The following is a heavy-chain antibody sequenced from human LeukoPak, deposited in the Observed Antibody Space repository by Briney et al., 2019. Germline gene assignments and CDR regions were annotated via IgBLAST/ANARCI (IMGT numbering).Heavy chain of an antibody. V-gene: IGHV3-74*01. D-gene: IGHD4-11*01. CDR1: GFTFRSYA. CDR3: ARVRDDYTYFDC. CDR2: INSDGSRT. J-gene: IGHJ4*02. Sequence: PGGSLRLSCAASGFTFRSYAMHWVRQAPGKGLMWVSRINSDGSRTTYADSVRGRFTISRDNAKSTLYLQMNSLRAEDTAVYYCARVRDDYTYFDCWGQGTLVTVSS.